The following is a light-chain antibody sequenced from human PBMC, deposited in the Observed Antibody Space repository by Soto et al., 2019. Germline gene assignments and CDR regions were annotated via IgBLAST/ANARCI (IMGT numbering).Light chain of an antibody. J-gene: IGLJ1*01. CDR1: SSHVGGYNY. Sequence: QSVLTQPPSASGSPGQSVTISCTGTSSHVGGYNYVSWYQHHPGKAPKLMISEVTNRPSGVPDRFSGSKSGNTASLTVSGLQAEDEADYYCTSYPGSNTPYVFGTGTKVTVL. V-gene: IGLV2-8*01. CDR2: EVT. CDR3: TSYPGSNTPYV.